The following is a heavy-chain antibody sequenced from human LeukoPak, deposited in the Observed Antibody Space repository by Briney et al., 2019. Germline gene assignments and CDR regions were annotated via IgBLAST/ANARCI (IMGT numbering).Heavy chain of an antibody. CDR2: IYTSGGT. D-gene: IGHD1-1*01. CDR1: GGSISSGSYY. CDR3: ARVGNWNDGQHFDY. V-gene: IGHV4-61*02. J-gene: IGHJ4*02. Sequence: PSQTLSLTCTVSGGSISSGSYYWSWIRQPAGKGLEWIGRIYTSGGTNYNPSLKSRVTISVDTSKNQFSLKLSSVTAADTAVYYCARVGNWNDGQHFDYWGQGTLVTVSS.